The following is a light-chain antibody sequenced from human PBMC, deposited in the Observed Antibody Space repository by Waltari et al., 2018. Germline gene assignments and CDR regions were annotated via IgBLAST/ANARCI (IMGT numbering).Light chain of an antibody. Sequence: EIVLTQSPATLSLSQGETATLSCRASQSLNNFLAWYQQKPGQAHRLVIYDTSNRATGIPARCTGSGTGTDFTLTISGLEPEDSAVYYCQQRSYWPPFTFGQGTKLEMK. J-gene: IGKJ2*01. CDR1: QSLNNF. CDR2: DTS. V-gene: IGKV3-11*01. CDR3: QQRSYWPPFT.